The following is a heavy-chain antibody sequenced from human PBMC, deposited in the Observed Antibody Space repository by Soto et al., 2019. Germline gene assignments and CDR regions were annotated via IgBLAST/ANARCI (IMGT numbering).Heavy chain of an antibody. CDR3: ARMESFGSLNWFDP. V-gene: IGHV1-8*02. CDR1: GYTFTTND. Sequence: GGSVKVSCKASGYTFTTNDVSWVRQATGQGLEWMGWMNPGSGDTGYAQKFQGRVTMTRDISIATAYMELNSLTSEDTAIYYCARMESFGSLNWFDPWGQGTLVTVSS. J-gene: IGHJ5*02. CDR2: MNPGSGDT. D-gene: IGHD5-18*01.